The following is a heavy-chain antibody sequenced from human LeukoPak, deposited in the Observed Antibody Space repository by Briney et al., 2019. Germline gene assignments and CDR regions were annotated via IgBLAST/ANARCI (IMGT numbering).Heavy chain of an antibody. CDR1: GYTFSGYY. Sequence: ASVKVSCKASGYTFSGYYMHWVRQAPGQGLEWMGWINPNSGGTYYAQKFQGRVTMTRDTSISTAYMELSRLRSDDTAVYYCARDGNAWIQLWLPPGRDYWGQGTLVTVSS. CDR2: INPNSGGT. V-gene: IGHV1-2*02. D-gene: IGHD5-18*01. J-gene: IGHJ4*02. CDR3: ARDGNAWIQLWLPPGRDY.